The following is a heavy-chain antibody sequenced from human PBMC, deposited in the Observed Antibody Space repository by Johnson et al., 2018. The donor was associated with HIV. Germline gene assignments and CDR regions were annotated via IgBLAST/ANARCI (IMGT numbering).Heavy chain of an antibody. CDR2: INPDGSQK. CDR1: GFTFSTHW. Sequence: VQLVESGGGLVQPGGSLRLSCAASGFTFSTHWMSWVRQVPGKRPEWLANINPDGSQKYYVDSVTGRFTISRDNADNSLSLKMNSLTVDDTAIYYCGRGMAAANWGQGTMVTVSS. V-gene: IGHV3-7*03. CDR3: GRGMAAAN. J-gene: IGHJ3*01. D-gene: IGHD6-13*01.